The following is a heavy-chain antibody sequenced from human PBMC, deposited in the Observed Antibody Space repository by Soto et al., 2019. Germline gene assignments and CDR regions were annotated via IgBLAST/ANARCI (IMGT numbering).Heavy chain of an antibody. V-gene: IGHV1-18*01. CDR2: ISAYNGNT. Sequence: QVQLVQSGAEVKKPGASVKVSCKASGYTFTSYGISWVRQAPGQGLEWMGWISAYNGNTNYAQKLQGRVTMTTDTPTSTAYMERRSLRSDDTAVDYCARAGGATGWPRGYYYYCGMDVWGQGTTVTVSS. J-gene: IGHJ6*02. CDR1: GYTFTSYG. CDR3: ARAGGATGWPRGYYYYCGMDV. D-gene: IGHD1-26*01.